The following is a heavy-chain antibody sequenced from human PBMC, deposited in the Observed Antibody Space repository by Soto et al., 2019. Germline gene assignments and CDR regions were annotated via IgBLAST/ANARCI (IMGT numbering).Heavy chain of an antibody. Sequence: SGPTLMNPTETLTLTCTVSGFSLSNARMGVSWIRQPPGKALEWLAHIFSNDEKSYGTSLKSRLTISKDTYKSQVVLTMTNMEPVDTATYYCARIRYYYDSSGYYRPNYYYYGMEVWGEGTKVTVSS. CDR1: GFSLSNARMG. D-gene: IGHD3-22*01. J-gene: IGHJ6*04. CDR2: IFSNDEK. V-gene: IGHV2-26*01. CDR3: ARIRYYYDSSGYYRPNYYYYGMEV.